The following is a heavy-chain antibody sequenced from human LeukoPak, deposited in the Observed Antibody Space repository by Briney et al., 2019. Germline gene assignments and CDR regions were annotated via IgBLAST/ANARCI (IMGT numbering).Heavy chain of an antibody. CDR1: GGSISSYY. D-gene: IGHD6-19*01. J-gene: IGHJ2*01. V-gene: IGHV4-59*08. CDR3: ASEGQWLGSWYFDL. Sequence: PSETLSLTCTVSGGSISSYYWSWIRQPPGKGLEWIGYIYYSGSTNYNPSLKSRVTISVDTSKNQFSLKLSSVTAADTAVYYCASEGQWLGSWYFDLWGRGTLVTVSS. CDR2: IYYSGST.